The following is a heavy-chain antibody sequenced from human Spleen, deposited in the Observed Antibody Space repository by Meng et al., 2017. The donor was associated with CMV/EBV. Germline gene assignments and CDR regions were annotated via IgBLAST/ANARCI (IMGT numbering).Heavy chain of an antibody. CDR3: ASDLSNGDAFDI. V-gene: IGHV3-30*02. J-gene: IGHJ3*02. D-gene: IGHD2-8*01. CDR1: GFTFSSYA. Sequence: GESLKISCAASGFTFSSYAMHWVRQAPGKGLEWVTFIQYDGSNKYYADSVKGRFTISRDNSKNTLYLQMNSLRAEDTAVYYCASDLSNGDAFDIWGQGTMVTVSS. CDR2: IQYDGSNK.